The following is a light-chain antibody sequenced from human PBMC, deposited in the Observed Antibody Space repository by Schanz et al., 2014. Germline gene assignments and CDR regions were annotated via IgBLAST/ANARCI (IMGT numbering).Light chain of an antibody. CDR1: QSVSSN. CDR3: HQYNNWAWT. Sequence: EIVMTQSPATLSVSPGERATLSCRASQSVSSNLAWYQQKPGQAHRLLIYGASTRATGIPARFGGSGSGTEFTLTISSLQSGDFAVYYCHQYNNWAWTYGQGTKVEIK. CDR2: GAS. V-gene: IGKV3D-15*01. J-gene: IGKJ1*01.